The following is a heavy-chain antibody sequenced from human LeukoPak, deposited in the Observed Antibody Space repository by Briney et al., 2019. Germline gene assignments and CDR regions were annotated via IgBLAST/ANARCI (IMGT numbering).Heavy chain of an antibody. J-gene: IGHJ4*02. D-gene: IGHD2-2*01. V-gene: IGHV1-2*02. CDR1: GYTFTGYY. Sequence: ASVKVSCKASGYTFTGYYMHWVRQAPGQGLEWMGWINPNHGDTNYAQKFQDRVTMTRDTSISTAYMELSRLRSDDTAVYYCARVRARYCSSTSCSYFDYWGQGTLVTVSS. CDR3: ARVRARYCSSTSCSYFDY. CDR2: INPNHGDT.